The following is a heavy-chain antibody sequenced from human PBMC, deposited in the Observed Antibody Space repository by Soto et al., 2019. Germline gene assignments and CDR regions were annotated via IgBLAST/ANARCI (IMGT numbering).Heavy chain of an antibody. CDR1: GFTFSSYA. V-gene: IGHV3-64*01. D-gene: IGHD3-3*01. CDR2: ISSNGGST. CDR3: ARAGSSDFHKFDP. Sequence: GGSLRLSCAASGFTFSSYAMHWVRQAPGKGLEYVSAISSNGGSTYYANSVKGRFTIARDNSKNTLYLQMGSLRAEDMAVYYCARAGSSDFHKFDPWVQGTLVTVSS. J-gene: IGHJ5*02.